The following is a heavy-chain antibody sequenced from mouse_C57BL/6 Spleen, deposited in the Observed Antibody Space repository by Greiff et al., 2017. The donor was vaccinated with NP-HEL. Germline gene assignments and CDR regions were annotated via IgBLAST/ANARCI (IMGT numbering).Heavy chain of an antibody. J-gene: IGHJ2*01. CDR1: GFTFSSYG. CDR2: ISSGGSYT. D-gene: IGHD2-1*01. CDR3: ARSIYGNFYFDY. V-gene: IGHV5-6*01. Sequence: EVHLVESGGDLVKPGGSLKLSCAASGFTFSSYGMSWVRQTPDKRLEWVATISSGGSYTYYPDSVKGRFTISRDNAKNTLYLQMSSLKSEDTAMYYCARSIYGNFYFDYWGQGTTLTVSS.